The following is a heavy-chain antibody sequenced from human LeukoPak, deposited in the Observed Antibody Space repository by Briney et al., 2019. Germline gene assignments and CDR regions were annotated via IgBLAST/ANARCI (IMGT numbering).Heavy chain of an antibody. Sequence: SQTLSLTCTVSGGSISSGDYCWSWIRQPPWKGLERIGYICYSGSTYYNQSLKSRVTISVDTSKNQFSLKLSSVTPADTAVYYCARDTGGSESYYKGHYYYYMDVWGKGTAVTVSS. CDR3: ARDTGGSESYYKGHYYYYMDV. J-gene: IGHJ6*03. CDR1: GGSISSGDYC. CDR2: ICYSGST. D-gene: IGHD3-10*01. V-gene: IGHV4-30-4*08.